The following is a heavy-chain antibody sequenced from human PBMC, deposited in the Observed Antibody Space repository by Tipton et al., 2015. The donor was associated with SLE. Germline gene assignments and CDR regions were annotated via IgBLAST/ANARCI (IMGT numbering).Heavy chain of an antibody. J-gene: IGHJ4*02. V-gene: IGHV4-39*07. Sequence: TLSLTCTVSGGSFSSDTYLWGWIRQPPGKGLEWIGDIYYTGSTYYNPSLKSRVTISVDTSKNQFSLKLSSVTAADTAVYYCARGRTPLPAEFDFWGQGTLVTVSS. CDR3: ARGRTPLPAEFDF. CDR1: GGSFSSDTYL. CDR2: IYYTGST. D-gene: IGHD2-2*01.